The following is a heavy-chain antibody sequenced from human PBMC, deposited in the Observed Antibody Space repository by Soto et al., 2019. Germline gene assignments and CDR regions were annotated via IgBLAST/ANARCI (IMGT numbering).Heavy chain of an antibody. CDR3: ARHGSDYDFWSGTPYGMDV. D-gene: IGHD3-3*01. CDR1: VSSISSTIYY. J-gene: IGHJ6*02. CDR2: IYYSGST. Sequence: PSDTLSLTCTVPVSSISSTIYYWGLIRQPPGKGLEWIGSIYYSGSTYYNPSLKSRVTISVDTSKNQFSLKLSSVTAADTAVYYCARHGSDYDFWSGTPYGMDVWGQGTTVT. V-gene: IGHV4-39*01.